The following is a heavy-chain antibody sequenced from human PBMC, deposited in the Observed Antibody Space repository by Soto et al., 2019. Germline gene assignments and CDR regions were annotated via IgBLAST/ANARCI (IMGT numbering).Heavy chain of an antibody. CDR1: GYNFAGYW. CDR2: IYPSDSDT. D-gene: IGHD3-3*01. Sequence: LGESLKISCKGSGYNFAGYWIAWVRQMPGKGLELMGIIYPSDSDTRCRPSFQGQVTISADKSISSAYLQWSSLRASDTAMYYCARGGVSTRTFDYWGQGTPVTVSS. CDR3: ARGGVSTRTFDY. V-gene: IGHV5-51*01. J-gene: IGHJ4*02.